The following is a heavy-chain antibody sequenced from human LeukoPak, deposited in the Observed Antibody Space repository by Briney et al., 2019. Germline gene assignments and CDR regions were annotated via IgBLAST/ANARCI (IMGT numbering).Heavy chain of an antibody. D-gene: IGHD6-13*01. CDR2: ISSSSYI. V-gene: IGHV3-21*04. CDR3: ARSLPYGTTWYGRSDF. J-gene: IGHJ4*02. Sequence: GGSLRLSCAASGFTFSSYSMNWVRQAPGKGLEWVSSISSSSYIYYADSVKGRFTISRDNAMNSLYLQMNSLRAEDTAIYYCARSLPYGTTWYGRSDFWGQGTLVTVSS. CDR1: GFTFSSYS.